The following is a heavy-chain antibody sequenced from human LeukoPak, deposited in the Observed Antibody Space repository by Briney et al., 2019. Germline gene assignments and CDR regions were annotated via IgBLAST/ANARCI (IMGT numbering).Heavy chain of an antibody. D-gene: IGHD1-26*01. J-gene: IGHJ6*03. CDR2: ISGSGSST. Sequence: PGGSLRLSCAASGFTFYIYAMRWVRQAPGQGLEWVSGISGSGSSTYYGDSVKGRFTISRDNSKNTLYLQMNSLRAEDTAVYYCAKCGSGSTVYVDVWGKGTTVTVSS. CDR1: GFTFYIYA. V-gene: IGHV3-23*01. CDR3: AKCGSGSTVYVDV.